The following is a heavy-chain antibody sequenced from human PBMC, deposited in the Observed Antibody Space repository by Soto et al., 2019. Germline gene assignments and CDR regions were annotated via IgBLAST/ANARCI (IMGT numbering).Heavy chain of an antibody. V-gene: IGHV4-39*01. D-gene: IGHD2-21*02. CDR3: ARAMVVTQNWFDP. CDR2: LYSGGSA. J-gene: IGHJ5*02. CDR1: GGSITSSNFY. Sequence: SETLSLTCTVSGGSITSSNFYWGWVRQPPGKGLEWIGTLYSGGSAYYNASLKSRVAMSVDTSKNQFSLKLSSVTAADTAVYYCARAMVVTQNWFDPWGQGTLVTVSS.